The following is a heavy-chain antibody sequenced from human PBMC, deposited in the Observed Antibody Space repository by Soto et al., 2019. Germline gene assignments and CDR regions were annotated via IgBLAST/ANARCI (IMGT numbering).Heavy chain of an antibody. D-gene: IGHD7-27*01. CDR2: IYSGGST. CDR3: ARRNFLGTGPLDS. J-gene: IGHJ4*02. CDR1: GFTVSSYY. Sequence: EVHPVESGGGLIQPGGSLRLSCAASGFTVSSYYMNWVRQAPGKGLEWVSVIYSGGSTYYADSVKGRFTISRDTSKNTLYLQMNSLRPEDTAVYYCARRNFLGTGPLDSWGQGTLVTVSS. V-gene: IGHV3-53*01.